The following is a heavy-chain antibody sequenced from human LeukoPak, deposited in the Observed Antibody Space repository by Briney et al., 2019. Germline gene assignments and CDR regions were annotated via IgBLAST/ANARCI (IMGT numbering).Heavy chain of an antibody. J-gene: IGHJ6*02. Sequence: SETLSLTCTVSGGSISSSSYYWGWIRQPPGKGLEWIGSIYYSGSTYYNPSLKSRVTISVDTSKNQFSLKLSSVTAADTAVYYCAGVGSYYYYGMDVWGQGTTVTVSS. CDR2: IYYSGST. CDR1: GGSISSSSYY. V-gene: IGHV4-39*01. D-gene: IGHD1-26*01. CDR3: AGVGSYYYYGMDV.